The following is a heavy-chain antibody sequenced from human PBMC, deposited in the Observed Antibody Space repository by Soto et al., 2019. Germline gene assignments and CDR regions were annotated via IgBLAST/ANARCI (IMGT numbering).Heavy chain of an antibody. D-gene: IGHD7-27*01. V-gene: IGHV3-23*01. CDR3: VKGGWGSRPHY. Sequence: EVQLLESGGGLVQPGGSLRLSCTASGFTFSGTAMTWVRQAPGKGLEWVSTIGRGGDKYYIDSQKGRFAIFRDNSKNTVYLQVNSLRTEVTAKYYCVKGGWGSRPHYWGQGTLVIVSS. CDR1: GFTFSGTA. J-gene: IGHJ4*02. CDR2: IGRGGDK.